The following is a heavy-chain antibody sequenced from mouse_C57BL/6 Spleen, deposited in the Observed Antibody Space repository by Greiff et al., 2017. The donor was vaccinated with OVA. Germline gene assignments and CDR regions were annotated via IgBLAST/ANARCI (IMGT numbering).Heavy chain of an antibody. J-gene: IGHJ4*01. Sequence: EVKVVESEGGLVQPGSSMKLSCTASGFTFSDYYMAWVRQVPEKGLEWVANINYDGSSTYYLDSLKSRFIISRDNAKNILYLQLSSLKSEDTATYYCARAVLPYYAMDYWGQGTSVTVSS. CDR2: INYDGSST. CDR1: GFTFSDYY. CDR3: ARAVLPYYAMDY. V-gene: IGHV5-16*01. D-gene: IGHD2-10*01.